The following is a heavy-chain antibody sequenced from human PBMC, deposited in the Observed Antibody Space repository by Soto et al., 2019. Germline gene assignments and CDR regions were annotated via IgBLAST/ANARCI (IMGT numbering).Heavy chain of an antibody. D-gene: IGHD3-10*01. J-gene: IGHJ4*02. CDR1: RFTFSSYA. V-gene: IGHV3-23*01. CDR3: AKEYYATNRGATPDS. CDR2: ISGSGGRT. Sequence: VQLLESGGGLVQPGGSLRLSCAASRFTFSSYAMTWVRQAPGKGLEWVSTISGSGGRTYYADSVRGRFTISRDNSKNTPYLKMKGLRVEDTAVYYCAKEYYATNRGATPDSWGQGTLVPVSS.